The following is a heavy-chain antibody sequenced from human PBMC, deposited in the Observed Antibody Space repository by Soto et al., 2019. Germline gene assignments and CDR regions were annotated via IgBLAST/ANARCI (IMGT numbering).Heavy chain of an antibody. Sequence: PGGSLRLSCAAYGFTFSSYAMSWVRQAPGKGLEWVSAISGSGGSTYYADSVKGRFTISRDNSKNTLYLQMNSLRAEDTAVYYCAKDSRYCSGGSRYYYWGQGALVTVSS. D-gene: IGHD2-15*01. CDR3: AKDSRYCSGGSRYYY. V-gene: IGHV3-23*01. CDR1: GFTFSSYA. CDR2: ISGSGGST. J-gene: IGHJ4*02.